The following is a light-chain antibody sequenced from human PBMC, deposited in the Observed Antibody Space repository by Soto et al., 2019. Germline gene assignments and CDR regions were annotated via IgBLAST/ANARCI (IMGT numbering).Light chain of an antibody. CDR3: QQYKRYSLT. J-gene: IGKJ4*01. Sequence: DIQMTQSPSTLSASVGDRVTNTCRASQSINNWLAWYQQKPGKAPKLLIYDGFSLESGVPLRFSGSGFGTEFTLTISSLQPDDSATYYCQQYKRYSLTFGGGTKVEIK. CDR1: QSINNW. CDR2: DGF. V-gene: IGKV1-5*01.